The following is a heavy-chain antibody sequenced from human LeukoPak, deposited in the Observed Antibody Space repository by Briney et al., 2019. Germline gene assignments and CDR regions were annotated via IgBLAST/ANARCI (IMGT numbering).Heavy chain of an antibody. V-gene: IGHV3-7*01. J-gene: IGHJ6*03. CDR2: IKQDGSEK. CDR1: GFTFSSYW. Sequence: GGSARLSCAASGFTFSSYWMSWFRQAPGKGLEWVANIKQDGSEKYYVDSVKGRFTISRDNAKNSLYLQMNSLRAEDTAVYYCARTPGRLSPYYMDVWGKGTTVTVSS. CDR3: ARTPGRLSPYYMDV.